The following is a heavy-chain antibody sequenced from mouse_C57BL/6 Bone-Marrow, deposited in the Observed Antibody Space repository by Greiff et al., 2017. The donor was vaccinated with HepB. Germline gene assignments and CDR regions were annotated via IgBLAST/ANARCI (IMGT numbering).Heavy chain of an antibody. J-gene: IGHJ3*01. D-gene: IGHD4-1*01. Sequence: QVQLQQSGPELVKPGASVKISCKASGYSFTSYYIHWVKQRPGQGLEWIGWIYPGSGNTKYNEKFKGKATLTADTSSSTAYMQLSSLTSEDSAVYYCARINWDGGFAYWGQGTLVTVSA. CDR3: ARINWDGGFAY. V-gene: IGHV1-66*01. CDR1: GYSFTSYY. CDR2: IYPGSGNT.